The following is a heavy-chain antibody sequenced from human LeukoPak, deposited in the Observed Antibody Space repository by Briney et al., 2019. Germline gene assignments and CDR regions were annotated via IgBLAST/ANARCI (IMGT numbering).Heavy chain of an antibody. CDR1: GFTFSTYW. Sequence: PGGSLRLSCAASGFTFSTYWMSWVRQAPGKGLEWVNNIKEDGSQKNYVESVKGRFTISRDNAKNLLSLQMNSLRAEDTAVYYCVRYGSWSYSHWGQGTLVTVSS. CDR2: IKEDGSQK. V-gene: IGHV3-7*03. J-gene: IGHJ4*02. CDR3: VRYGSWSYSH. D-gene: IGHD3-10*01.